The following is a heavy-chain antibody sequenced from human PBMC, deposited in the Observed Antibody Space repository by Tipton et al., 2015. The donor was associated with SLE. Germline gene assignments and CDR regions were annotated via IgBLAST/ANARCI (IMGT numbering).Heavy chain of an antibody. J-gene: IGHJ4*02. CDR2: IYYSGST. CDR3: ARPGGTWYFDY. CDR1: GGSISSSSYY. Sequence: TLSLTCTVSGGSISSSSYYWGWIRQPPGKGLEWIGSIYYSGSTYYNPSLKSRVTISVDTSKNQFSLKLSSVTAADTAVYYCARPGGTWYFDYWGQGTLVTVSS. V-gene: IGHV4-39*01. D-gene: IGHD1-1*01.